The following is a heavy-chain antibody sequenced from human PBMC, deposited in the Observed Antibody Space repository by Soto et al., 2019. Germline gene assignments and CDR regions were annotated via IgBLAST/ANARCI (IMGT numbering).Heavy chain of an antibody. V-gene: IGHV4-30-4*01. CDR1: GGSISSGDYY. CDR3: ARDSFNYYYGMDV. J-gene: IGHJ6*02. CDR2: IYYDGGT. Sequence: SETLSLTCTVSGGSISSGDYYWGWIRRPPGKGLEWIGYIYYDGGTYYNPSLRSRLTMSLDTSKNQFSLKLTTVTAADTAVYFCARDSFNYYYGMDVWGQGTTVTVSS.